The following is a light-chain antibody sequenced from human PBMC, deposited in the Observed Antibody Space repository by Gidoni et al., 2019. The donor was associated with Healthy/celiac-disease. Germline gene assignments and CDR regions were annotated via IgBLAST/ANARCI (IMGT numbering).Light chain of an antibody. CDR2: GAS. V-gene: IGKV3-20*01. CDR3: QQYGSSAT. J-gene: IGKJ4*01. Sequence: EIVLTQSPGTLSLSPGERATLSCRASQSVSSSYLAWYQQKPGQAPRLLISGASSRATGIPDRFSGSGSGTDFTLTISRLEPEDFAVYYFQQYGSSATFGGGTKVEIK. CDR1: QSVSSSY.